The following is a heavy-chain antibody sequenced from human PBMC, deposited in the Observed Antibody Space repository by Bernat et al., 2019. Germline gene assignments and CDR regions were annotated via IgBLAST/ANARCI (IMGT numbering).Heavy chain of an antibody. CDR3: ARSEMSIAARDLFDY. V-gene: IGHV4-59*01. Sequence: QVQLQESGPGLVKPSETLSLTCTVSGGSISSYYWSWIRQPPGKGLEWIGYIYYSGSTNYNPSLKSRVTISVDTSKNQCSLKLSSVTAADTAVYYCARSEMSIAARDLFDYWGQGTLVTVSS. CDR2: IYYSGST. CDR1: GGSISSYY. J-gene: IGHJ4*02. D-gene: IGHD6-6*01.